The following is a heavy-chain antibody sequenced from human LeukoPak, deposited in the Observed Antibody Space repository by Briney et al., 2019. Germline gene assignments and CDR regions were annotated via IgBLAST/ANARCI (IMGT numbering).Heavy chain of an antibody. V-gene: IGHV4-39*01. Sequence: SETLSLTCSVSGGSISSSSDYWGWVRQPPGKGLEWLGSIYHSETTYYNPSLKSRVIISVDTSKNQFSLKLSSVTAADTAVYYCARLYGSGSYYFDYWGQGTLVTVSS. CDR2: IYHSETT. D-gene: IGHD3-10*01. CDR1: GGSISSSSDY. CDR3: ARLYGSGSYYFDY. J-gene: IGHJ4*02.